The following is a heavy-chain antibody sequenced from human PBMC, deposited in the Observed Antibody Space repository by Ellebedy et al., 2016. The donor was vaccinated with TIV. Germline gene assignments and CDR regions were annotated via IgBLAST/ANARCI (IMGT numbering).Heavy chain of an antibody. Sequence: SETLSLTCTVSGASISSRSTYYWGWIRKPPGKGLEWIGSIYYSGSTYYNPSLKSRVTISVDMSKNQFSLKLRTVTAADTGVFYCARGSFDAFDIWGQGTMVTVSS. V-gene: IGHV4-39*07. CDR3: ARGSFDAFDI. CDR2: IYYSGST. CDR1: GASISSRSTYY. J-gene: IGHJ3*02.